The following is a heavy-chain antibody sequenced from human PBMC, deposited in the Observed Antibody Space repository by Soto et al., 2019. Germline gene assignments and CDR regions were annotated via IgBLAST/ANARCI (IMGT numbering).Heavy chain of an antibody. D-gene: IGHD3-22*01. J-gene: IGHJ4*02. V-gene: IGHV3-15*01. CDR2: IKSKTDGGTT. CDR3: TTDLHDSSGYYVDY. Sequence: GGSLRLSCAASGFTFGNAWMSWVRQAPGKGLEWVDRIKSKTDGGTTDYAAPVKGRFTISRDDSKNTLYLQMNSLKTEDTAVYYCTTDLHDSSGYYVDYWGQGTLVTVSS. CDR1: GFTFGNAW.